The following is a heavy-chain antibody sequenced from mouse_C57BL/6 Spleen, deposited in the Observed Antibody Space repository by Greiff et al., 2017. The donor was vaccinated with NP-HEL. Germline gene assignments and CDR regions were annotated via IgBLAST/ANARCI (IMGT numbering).Heavy chain of an antibody. CDR3: GRERVSGGNSSYWYFDV. Sequence: VQLQQSGAELVRPGASVKLSCKASGYTFTDYYINWVKQRPGQGLEWIGRIYPGSGNTYYNEKFKGKATLTAEKSSSTAYMQLSSLTSEDSAVYYCGRERVSGGNSSYWYFDVWGTGTTVTVSS. J-gene: IGHJ1*03. CDR1: GYTFTDYY. V-gene: IGHV1-76*01. CDR2: IYPGSGNT. D-gene: IGHD1-1*02.